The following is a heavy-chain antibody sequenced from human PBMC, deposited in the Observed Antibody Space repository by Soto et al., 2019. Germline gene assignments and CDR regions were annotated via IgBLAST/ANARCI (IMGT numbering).Heavy chain of an antibody. CDR1: GYTFTSYG. J-gene: IGHJ5*02. D-gene: IGHD3-10*01. CDR2: ISAYNGNT. Sequence: ASVKVSCKASGYTFTSYGISWVRQAPGQGLEWMGWISAYNGNTNYAQKLQGRVTMTTDTSTSTAYMELRSLRSDDTAVYYCASVLLWFGESTSPIAWGQRTLVTVSS. CDR3: ASVLLWFGESTSPIA. V-gene: IGHV1-18*01.